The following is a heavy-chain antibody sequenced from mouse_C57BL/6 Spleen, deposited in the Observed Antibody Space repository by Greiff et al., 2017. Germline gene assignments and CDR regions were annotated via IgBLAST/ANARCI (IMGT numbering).Heavy chain of an antibody. Sequence: EVQLVESEGGLVQPGSFMKLSCTASGFTFSDYYMAWVRQVPEKGLEWVANINYDGSSTYYLDSLKSRFIISRDNAKNILYLQMSSLKSEDTATYYCARGGVVADWYFDVWGTGTTVTVSS. CDR3: ARGGVVADWYFDV. CDR1: GFTFSDYY. V-gene: IGHV5-16*01. D-gene: IGHD1-1*01. CDR2: INYDGSST. J-gene: IGHJ1*03.